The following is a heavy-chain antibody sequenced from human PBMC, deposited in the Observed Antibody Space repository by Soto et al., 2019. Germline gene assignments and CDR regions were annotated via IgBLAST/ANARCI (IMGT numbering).Heavy chain of an antibody. Sequence: QVQLVQSGAEVKKPGSSVKVSCKASGGTFSSYAISWVRQAPGQGLEWMGGIIPIFGTANYAQKFQGRVTITADESTSRAYMERSSLRSEDTAVYYCARDGGVYDYRPFDYWGQGTLVTVSS. J-gene: IGHJ4*02. CDR2: IIPIFGTA. V-gene: IGHV1-69*12. CDR3: ARDGGVYDYRPFDY. D-gene: IGHD4-17*01. CDR1: GGTFSSYA.